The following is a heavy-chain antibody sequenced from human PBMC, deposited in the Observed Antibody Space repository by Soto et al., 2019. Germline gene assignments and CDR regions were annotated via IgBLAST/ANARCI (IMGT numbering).Heavy chain of an antibody. J-gene: IGHJ4*02. D-gene: IGHD4-17*01. CDR2: TSVYNGNT. Sequence: QVQLVQSGAEVKKPGASVKVSCKASRYTFYNYDITWVRQAPGQGLEWMGTTSVYNGNTNFAQSLQGRVTMTIDKSTATAYMELRSLTSDDSAVYYCARARATVTTERALGFWGQGTLVTVSS. CDR3: ARARATVTTERALGF. V-gene: IGHV1-18*01. CDR1: RYTFYNYD.